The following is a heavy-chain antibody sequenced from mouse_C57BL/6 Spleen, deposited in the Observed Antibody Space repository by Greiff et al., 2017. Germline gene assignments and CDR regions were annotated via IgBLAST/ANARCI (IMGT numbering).Heavy chain of an antibody. Sequence: VQLQQSGPGLVQPSQSLSITCTVSGFSLTSYGVHWVRQSPGKGLEWLGVIWSGGSTDYNAAFISRLSISKDNSKSQVFFKMNSLQADDTAIDYCSRPSMITRAMDYWGQGTSVTVSS. J-gene: IGHJ4*01. D-gene: IGHD2-4*01. V-gene: IGHV2-2*01. CDR1: GFSLTSYG. CDR3: SRPSMITRAMDY. CDR2: IWSGGST.